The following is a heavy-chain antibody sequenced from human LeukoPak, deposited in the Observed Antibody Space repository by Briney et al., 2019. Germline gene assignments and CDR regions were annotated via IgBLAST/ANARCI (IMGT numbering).Heavy chain of an antibody. D-gene: IGHD4-17*01. Sequence: ASVKVSCKASGYTFTGYHMHWVRQAPGQGLEWMGWINPNSGGTNYAQKFQGRVTMTRDTSISTAYMELSRLRSDDTAVYYCATGDYGDYLGWFDPWGQGTLVTVSS. J-gene: IGHJ5*02. CDR3: ATGDYGDYLGWFDP. CDR2: INPNSGGT. CDR1: GYTFTGYH. V-gene: IGHV1-2*02.